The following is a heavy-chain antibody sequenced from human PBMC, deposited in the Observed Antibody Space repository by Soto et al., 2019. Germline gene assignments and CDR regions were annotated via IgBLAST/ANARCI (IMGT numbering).Heavy chain of an antibody. J-gene: IGHJ4*02. D-gene: IGHD3-22*01. CDR1: GFSLSNARMG. V-gene: IGHV2-26*01. CDR3: ARIRTVYDSSGYYYYFDY. Sequence: QVTLKESGPVLVKPTETLTLTCTVSGFSLSNARMGVRWIRQPPGKALEWLAHIFSNDEKSYSTSLKSRLTISKDTSKSQVVLTMTNMDPVDTATYYCARIRTVYDSSGYYYYFDYWGQGTLVTVSS. CDR2: IFSNDEK.